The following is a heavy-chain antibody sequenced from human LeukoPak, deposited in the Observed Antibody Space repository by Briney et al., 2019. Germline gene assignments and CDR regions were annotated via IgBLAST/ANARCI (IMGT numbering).Heavy chain of an antibody. CDR1: GFTFSNAW. CDR3: TTYVVPAATDAFDI. CDR2: IKSKTDGGTT. J-gene: IGHJ3*02. D-gene: IGHD2-2*01. Sequence: GGSLRLSCAASGFTFSNAWMSWDRQAPGKGLEWVGRIKSKTDGGTTDYAAPVKGRFTISRDDSKNTLYLQMNSLKTEDTAVYYCTTYVVPAATDAFDIWGQGTMVTVSS. V-gene: IGHV3-15*01.